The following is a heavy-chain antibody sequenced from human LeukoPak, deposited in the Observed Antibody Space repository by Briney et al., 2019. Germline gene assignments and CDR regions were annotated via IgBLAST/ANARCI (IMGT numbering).Heavy chain of an antibody. CDR2: IYYSGST. Sequence: ASETLSLTCTVSGGSISSYYWSWIRQPPGKGLEWIGYIYYSGSTNYNPSLKSRVTISVDTSKNQFSLKLSSVTAADTAVYYCAGYRYNWNDNHYYGMDVWGQGTTVTVSS. D-gene: IGHD1-20*01. CDR3: AGYRYNWNDNHYYGMDV. CDR1: GGSISSYY. J-gene: IGHJ6*02. V-gene: IGHV4-59*08.